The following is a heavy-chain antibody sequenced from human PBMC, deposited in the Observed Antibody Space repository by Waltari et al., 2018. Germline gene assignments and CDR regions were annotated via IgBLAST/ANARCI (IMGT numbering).Heavy chain of an antibody. CDR2: IFHTGNT. CDR3: ARVHWGSSGNWFDP. J-gene: IGHJ5*02. CDR1: GYSISSGYY. V-gene: IGHV4-38-2*01. Sequence: QVHLQESGPGLVKSSETLSLTCAVSGYSISSGYYWGWIRQPPGQGLEWIESIFHTGNTYYNPSLKSRVTISVDKSKNQFSLKFNSVTAADTAVYYCARVHWGSSGNWFDPWGQGTPVIVSS. D-gene: IGHD1-26*01.